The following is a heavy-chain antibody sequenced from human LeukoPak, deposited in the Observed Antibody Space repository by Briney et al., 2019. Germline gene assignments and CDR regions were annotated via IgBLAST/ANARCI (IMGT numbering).Heavy chain of an antibody. CDR3: ARHPISSSSPNFDY. V-gene: IGHV5-51*01. Sequence: GESLKISCKGSGYSFTSYWIGWVRQMPGKGLEWMEIIYPGDSDTRYSPSFQGQVTISADKSISTAYLQWSSLKASDTAMCYCARHPISSSSPNFDYWGQGTLVTVSS. J-gene: IGHJ4*02. D-gene: IGHD6-6*01. CDR2: IYPGDSDT. CDR1: GYSFTSYW.